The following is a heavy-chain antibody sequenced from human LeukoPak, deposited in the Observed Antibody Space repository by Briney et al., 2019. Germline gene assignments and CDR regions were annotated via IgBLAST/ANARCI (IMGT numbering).Heavy chain of an antibody. CDR2: TNHSGST. J-gene: IGHJ4*02. V-gene: IGHV4-34*01. CDR3: ARTHRTPFDY. CDR1: GGSFNDYY. Sequence: SETLSLTCAVYGGSFNDYYWSWIRQPPGKGLEWIGETNHSGSTKYNPSLKSRVTISVDTSKNQFSLKVSSVTAADTAVYYCARTHRTPFDYWGQGTLVTVSS. D-gene: IGHD4-23*01.